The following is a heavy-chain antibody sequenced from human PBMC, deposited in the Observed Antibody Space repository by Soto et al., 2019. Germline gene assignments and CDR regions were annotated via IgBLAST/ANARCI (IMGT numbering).Heavy chain of an antibody. CDR1: GGSINSNYF. CDR2: IYYGGNT. J-gene: IGHJ4*02. V-gene: IGHV4-39*01. CDR3: ATTIYSSAWSSDF. D-gene: IGHD6-19*01. Sequence: SETLSLTCAVSGGSINSNYFWGWIRQPPGRGLEWIGSIYYGGNTYYNPSLKSRVTISADLSKNQFSLNLNSVTAADTAVYYCATTIYSSAWSSDFWGQGTLVTV.